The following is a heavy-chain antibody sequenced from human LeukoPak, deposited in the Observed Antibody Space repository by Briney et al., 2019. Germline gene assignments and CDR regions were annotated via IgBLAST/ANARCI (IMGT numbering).Heavy chain of an antibody. CDR1: GGSFSGYY. J-gene: IGHJ4*02. D-gene: IGHD5-12*01. Sequence: PSETLSLTCAVYGGSFSGYYWSWIRQPPGKGLEWIGEINHSGSTNYNPSLKSRVTISVDTSKNQFSLKLSSVTAADTAVYYCARGMTGYVIDYWSQGTLVTVSS. CDR3: ARGMTGYVIDY. V-gene: IGHV4-34*01. CDR2: INHSGST.